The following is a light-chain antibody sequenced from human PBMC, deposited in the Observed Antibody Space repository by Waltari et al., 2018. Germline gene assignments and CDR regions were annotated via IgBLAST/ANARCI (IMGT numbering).Light chain of an antibody. CDR2: DAS. Sequence: DIQMTQSPSSLSASVGDRVNITCQASQDISNYLYWYQQKPGKAPNLLIYDASNLESGVPSRFSGSGSEADFTFTITSLQPEDIATYHCQQYANLPHTFGQGTRLEIK. V-gene: IGKV1-33*01. CDR3: QQYANLPHT. CDR1: QDISNY. J-gene: IGKJ5*01.